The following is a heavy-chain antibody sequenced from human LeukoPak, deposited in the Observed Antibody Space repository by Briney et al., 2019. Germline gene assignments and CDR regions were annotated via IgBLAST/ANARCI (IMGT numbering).Heavy chain of an antibody. V-gene: IGHV1-2*06. Sequence: ASVKVSCKASGYTFTGYYMHWVRQAPGQGLEWMGRINPNSGGTNYAQKFQGRVTMTRDTSISTAYMELSRLRSDDTAVYYCARAGIAVAGTFDYWGQGTLVTVPS. CDR2: INPNSGGT. CDR3: ARAGIAVAGTFDY. D-gene: IGHD6-19*01. J-gene: IGHJ4*02. CDR1: GYTFTGYY.